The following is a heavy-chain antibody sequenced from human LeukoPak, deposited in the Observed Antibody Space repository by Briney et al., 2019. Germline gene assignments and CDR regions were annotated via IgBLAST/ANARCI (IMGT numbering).Heavy chain of an antibody. D-gene: IGHD6-19*01. J-gene: IGHJ4*02. V-gene: IGHV4-59*01. CDR3: ARRDSSGWNYFDY. CDR1: GGSISGYY. Sequence: SGTLSLTCTVSGGSISGYYWSWIRQPPGKGLEWLGFISYSGSTSYNTSLKSRVTISVDTSKNHFSLNLRSVTAADTAVYYCARRDSSGWNYFDYWGQGTLVTLPS. CDR2: ISYSGST.